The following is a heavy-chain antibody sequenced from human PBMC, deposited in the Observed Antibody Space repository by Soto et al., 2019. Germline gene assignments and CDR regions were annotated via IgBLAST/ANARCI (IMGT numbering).Heavy chain of an antibody. CDR2: ISPYNGHT. CDR1: GDSFTSYG. V-gene: IGHV1-18*01. D-gene: IGHD3-10*01. J-gene: IGHJ5*02. Sequence: QVQLVQSGAEVKKPGASVKVSCKASGDSFTSYGFSWVRQAPGQGLEWMGWISPYNGHTKYAQKDQGRVSMTTDTSTSTAYMELRRLRSDDTAVYYCARGRHYASGGANWFDPWGQGTLVTVSS. CDR3: ARGRHYASGGANWFDP.